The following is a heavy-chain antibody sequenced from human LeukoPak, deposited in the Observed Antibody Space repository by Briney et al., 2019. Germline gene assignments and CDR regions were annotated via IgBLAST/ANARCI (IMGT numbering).Heavy chain of an antibody. J-gene: IGHJ4*02. CDR1: GYTFSSYA. Sequence: ASVKVSCKASGYTFSSYAIHWVRQAPGQRLEWMGWINAGTGNRKYSQKLQGRVTITRDTSANTAYMELSSLTSEDTALYYCARFDTTLGFDFWGQGTLVTVSS. CDR3: ARFDTTLGFDF. CDR2: INAGTGNR. V-gene: IGHV1-3*01. D-gene: IGHD1-14*01.